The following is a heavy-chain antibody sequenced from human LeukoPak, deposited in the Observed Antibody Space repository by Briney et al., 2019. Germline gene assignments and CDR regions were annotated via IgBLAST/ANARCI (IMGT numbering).Heavy chain of an antibody. CDR2: ISYDGSNK. V-gene: IGHV3-30*03. CDR3: GGGSGNHS. J-gene: IGHJ5*02. CDR1: GFTFSSYG. D-gene: IGHD3-16*01. Sequence: PGRSLRLSCAASGFTFSSYGMHWVRQAPGKGLEWVAVISYDGSNKYYADSVKGRFTISRDNSKNTLYLQMNSLRAEDTAVYYCGGGSGNHSWGQGTLVTVSS.